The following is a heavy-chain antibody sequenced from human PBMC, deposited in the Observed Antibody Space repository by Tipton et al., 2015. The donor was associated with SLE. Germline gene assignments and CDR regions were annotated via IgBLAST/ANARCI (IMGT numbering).Heavy chain of an antibody. CDR3: ARESRRYSGSPGAFDI. V-gene: IGHV1-18*01. Sequence: QLVQSGAEVKKPGASVKVSCKASGYTFTSYGISWVRQAPGQGLEWMGWISAFNGNTNYAQKLQGRVTMTTDTSTSTAYMELRSLRSGDTTVYYCARESRRYSGSPGAFDIWGQGTMVTVSS. CDR1: GYTFTSYG. CDR2: ISAFNGNT. D-gene: IGHD1-26*01. J-gene: IGHJ3*02.